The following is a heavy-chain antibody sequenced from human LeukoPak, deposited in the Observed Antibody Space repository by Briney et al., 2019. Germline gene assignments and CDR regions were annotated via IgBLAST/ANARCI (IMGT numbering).Heavy chain of an antibody. CDR2: IYSGGST. D-gene: IGHD3-22*01. Sequence: GGSLRLSCAASGFTVSSNYMNWVRQAPGKGLEWISVIYSGGSTYYADSVKGRFTISRDNSKNTLYLQMNSLRAEDTAVYYCAKDDSYIRFYSWGRGTLVTVSS. CDR1: GFTVSSNY. V-gene: IGHV3-66*01. J-gene: IGHJ5*01. CDR3: AKDDSYIRFYS.